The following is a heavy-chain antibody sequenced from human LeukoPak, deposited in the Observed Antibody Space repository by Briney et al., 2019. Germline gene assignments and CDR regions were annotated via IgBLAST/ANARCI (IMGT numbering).Heavy chain of an antibody. CDR2: ISGSGGST. CDR1: GFTFSSYA. CDR3: ARLYYYGSGSIAY. D-gene: IGHD3-10*01. J-gene: IGHJ4*02. Sequence: PGGSLRLSCAASGFTFSSYAMSWVRQAPGKGLEWVSAISGSGGSTYYADSVKGRFTISRDNSKNTLYLQMNSLRAEDTAVYYCARLYYYGSGSIAYWGQGTLVTVSS. V-gene: IGHV3-23*01.